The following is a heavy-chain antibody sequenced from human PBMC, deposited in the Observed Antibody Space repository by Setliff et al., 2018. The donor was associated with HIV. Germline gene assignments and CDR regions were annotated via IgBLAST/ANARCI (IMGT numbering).Heavy chain of an antibody. V-gene: IGHV4-59*01. Sequence: SETLSLTCTASDGSFSSDYWTWIRQTPGKGLEWIGYIYYSGSTKYNPSLTSRVTISVDTSKNHFSLKLTSVTAADTAVYYCARAEMATIVAFDIWGQGTMVTVSS. J-gene: IGHJ3*02. CDR2: IYYSGST. D-gene: IGHD5-12*01. CDR1: DGSFSSDY. CDR3: ARAEMATIVAFDI.